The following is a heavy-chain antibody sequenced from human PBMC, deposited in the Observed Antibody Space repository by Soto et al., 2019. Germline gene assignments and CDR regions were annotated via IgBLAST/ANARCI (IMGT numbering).Heavy chain of an antibody. V-gene: IGHV5-51*01. Sequence: HGESLKISCKASGYKFTTYWIGWVRQMPGKGLEWMGIVYPGDSETRYSPSFQGHVTVSADTSLSTAYLHWNSLWASDTAMYYCARHAAAGGYNCDALDLWGRGTMVTVSS. CDR2: VYPGDSET. CDR3: ARHAAAGGYNCDALDL. J-gene: IGHJ3*01. D-gene: IGHD6-13*01. CDR1: GYKFTTYW.